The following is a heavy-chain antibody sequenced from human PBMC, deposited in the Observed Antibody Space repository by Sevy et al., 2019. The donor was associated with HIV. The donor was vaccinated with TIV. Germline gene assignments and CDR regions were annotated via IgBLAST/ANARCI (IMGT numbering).Heavy chain of an antibody. D-gene: IGHD6-19*01. CDR1: GYTLTELS. J-gene: IGHJ6*02. CDR3: ATISPLSVAGTNQNYYYYGMDV. Sequence: ASLKVSCKVSGYTLTELSMHWVRQAPGKGLEWMGGFDPEDGETIYAQKFQGRVTMTEDTSTDTAYMELSSLRSEDTAVYYCATISPLSVAGTNQNYYYYGMDVWGQGTTVTVSS. CDR2: FDPEDGET. V-gene: IGHV1-24*01.